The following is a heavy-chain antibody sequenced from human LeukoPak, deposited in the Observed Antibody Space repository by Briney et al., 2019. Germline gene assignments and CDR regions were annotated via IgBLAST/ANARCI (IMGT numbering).Heavy chain of an antibody. J-gene: IGHJ4*02. Sequence: VSVKVSCKASGYTFTSYGISWVRQAPGQGLEWMGWISAYNGNTNYAQKLQGRVTMTTDTSTSTAYMELRSLRSDDTAVYYCAREYCSSTSCYYFDYWGQGTLVTVSS. CDR2: ISAYNGNT. D-gene: IGHD2-2*01. CDR3: AREYCSSTSCYYFDY. CDR1: GYTFTSYG. V-gene: IGHV1-18*01.